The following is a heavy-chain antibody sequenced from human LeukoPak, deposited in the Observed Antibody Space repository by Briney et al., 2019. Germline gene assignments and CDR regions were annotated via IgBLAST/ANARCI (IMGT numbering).Heavy chain of an antibody. CDR2: ISYDGSNK. V-gene: IGHV3-30*01. CDR3: ARESDSGSSL. Sequence: GGSLRLSCAASGFTFSSYAMHTVRQAPGKGLEWVAVISYDGSNKYYADSVKGRFTISRDNSKNKLYLQMNSLRAEDAAVYYCARESDSGSSLWGQGTLVSVSS. CDR1: GFTFSSYA. J-gene: IGHJ4*02. D-gene: IGHD6-6*01.